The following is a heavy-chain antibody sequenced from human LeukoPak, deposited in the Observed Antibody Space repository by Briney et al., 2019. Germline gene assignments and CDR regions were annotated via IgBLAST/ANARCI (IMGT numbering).Heavy chain of an antibody. V-gene: IGHV3-48*01. CDR1: GFTFSSYS. CDR3: AREVVVVVAATPGGYYMDV. J-gene: IGHJ6*03. D-gene: IGHD2-15*01. CDR2: ISSSSSTI. Sequence: GGSLRLSCAASGFTFSSYSMNWVRQAPGKGLEWVSYISSSSSTIYYADSVKGRFTISRDNAKNPLYLQMNSLRAEDTAVYYCAREVVVVVAATPGGYYMDVWGKGTTVTVSS.